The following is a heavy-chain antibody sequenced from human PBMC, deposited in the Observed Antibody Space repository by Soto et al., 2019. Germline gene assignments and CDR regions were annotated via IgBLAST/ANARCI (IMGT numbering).Heavy chain of an antibody. V-gene: IGHV1-69*04. Sequence: KVSCKASGYTFTSYAMHWVRQAPGQRLEWMGRIIPILGITNYAQKFQGRVTITADKSTSTAYMELSSLRSEDTAVYYCASPKPQRAPGCFFDYWGQGTLVTVSS. CDR1: GYTFTSYA. CDR3: ASPKPQRAPGCFFDY. J-gene: IGHJ4*02. CDR2: IIPILGIT. D-gene: IGHD6-25*01.